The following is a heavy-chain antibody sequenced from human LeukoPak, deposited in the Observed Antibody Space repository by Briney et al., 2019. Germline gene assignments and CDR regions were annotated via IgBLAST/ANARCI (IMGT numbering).Heavy chain of an antibody. CDR2: ISYDGSNK. CDR3: AKDIRRLQLERLGDY. Sequence: GGSLRLSCAASGFTFSSYGMHWVRQAPGKGLEWVAVISYDGSNKYYADSVKGRFTISRDNSKNTLYLQMNRLRAEDTAVYYCAKDIRRLQLERLGDYWGQGTLVTVSS. D-gene: IGHD1-1*01. J-gene: IGHJ4*02. CDR1: GFTFSSYG. V-gene: IGHV3-30*18.